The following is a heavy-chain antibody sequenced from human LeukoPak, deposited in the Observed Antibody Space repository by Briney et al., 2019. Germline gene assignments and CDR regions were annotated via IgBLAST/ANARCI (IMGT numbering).Heavy chain of an antibody. CDR2: IYYSGST. CDR1: GGSVSSSRYD. Sequence: SETLSLTCTVAGGSVSSSRYDWGWVRQPPGKGLEWIGSIYYSGSTYYNPSLKSRVTISVDTSKNQFSLKLSSVTAADTAFYYCARQLSPYHSSGYYYYFDYWGQGTLVTVSS. V-gene: IGHV4-39*01. J-gene: IGHJ4*02. D-gene: IGHD3-22*01. CDR3: ARQLSPYHSSGYYYYFDY.